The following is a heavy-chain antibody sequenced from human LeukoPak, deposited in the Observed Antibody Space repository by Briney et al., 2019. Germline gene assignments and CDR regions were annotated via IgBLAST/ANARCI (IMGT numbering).Heavy chain of an antibody. CDR1: GYSISSGYY. J-gene: IGHJ6*03. CDR2: IYHSGST. Sequence: SETLSLTCTVSGYSISSGYYWGWIRQPPGKGLEWIGSIYHSGSTYYNPSLKSRVTISVDTSKNQFSLKLSSVTAADTAVYYCASTAARPSPPFYYYYYMDVWGKGTTVTISS. D-gene: IGHD6-6*01. V-gene: IGHV4-38-2*02. CDR3: ASTAARPSPPFYYYYYMDV.